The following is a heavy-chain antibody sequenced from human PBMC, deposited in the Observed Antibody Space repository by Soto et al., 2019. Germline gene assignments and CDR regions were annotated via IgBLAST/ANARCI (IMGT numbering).Heavy chain of an antibody. J-gene: IGHJ6*03. Sequence: SETLSLTCTVSGGSISSYYWSWIRQPPGKGLEWIGYIYYSGGTNYNPSLKSRVTISVDTSKNQFSLKLSSVTAADTAVYYCARLRYYDFWSGYYTRYYYYMDVWGKGTTVTVSS. CDR3: ARLRYYDFWSGYYTRYYYYMDV. V-gene: IGHV4-59*08. CDR1: GGSISSYY. D-gene: IGHD3-3*01. CDR2: IYYSGGT.